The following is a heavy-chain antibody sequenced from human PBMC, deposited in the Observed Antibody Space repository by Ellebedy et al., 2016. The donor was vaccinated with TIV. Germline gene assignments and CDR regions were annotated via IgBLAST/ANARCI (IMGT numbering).Heavy chain of an antibody. CDR1: GYTFTSYF. Sequence: AASVKVSCKASGYTFTSYFMYWVRQAPGQGLEWMGTINPSVGHTTYAQKPQGRVTITRDTSTNTVYMELNSLRSEDTAGYYCARGGGYNWNEAYHFDYWGQGTLVAVSS. J-gene: IGHJ4*02. D-gene: IGHD1-20*01. CDR2: INPSVGHT. CDR3: ARGGGYNWNEAYHFDY. V-gene: IGHV1-46*01.